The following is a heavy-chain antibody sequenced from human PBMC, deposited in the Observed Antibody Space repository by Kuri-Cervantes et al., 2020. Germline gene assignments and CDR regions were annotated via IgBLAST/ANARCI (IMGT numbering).Heavy chain of an antibody. CDR1: GFSFSSYS. J-gene: IGHJ4*02. CDR3: IRNAFDSSRYCYFDS. Sequence: LSLTCAVSGFSFSSYSMNWVRQTPGKGLEWISHMSNTGSVIKYADSVKGRFTISRDNTKNSLFLHMNSLKSEDTAVYYCIRNAFDSSRYCYFDSWGQGTLVTVSS. V-gene: IGHV3-48*01. D-gene: IGHD3-22*01. CDR2: MSNTGSVI.